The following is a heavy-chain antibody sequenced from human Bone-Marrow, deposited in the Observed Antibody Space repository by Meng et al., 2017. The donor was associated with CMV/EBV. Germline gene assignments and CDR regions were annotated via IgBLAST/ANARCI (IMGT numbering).Heavy chain of an antibody. D-gene: IGHD1-26*01. CDR3: AKDEWEAFDI. Sequence: SLKISCAASGFTFDDYAMHWVRQAPGKGLEWVSGISWNSGSIGYADSVKGRFTISRDNAKNSLYLQMNSLRAEDTALYYCAKDEWEAFDIWGQGTMVTVSS. CDR1: GFTFDDYA. CDR2: ISWNSGSI. V-gene: IGHV3-9*01. J-gene: IGHJ3*02.